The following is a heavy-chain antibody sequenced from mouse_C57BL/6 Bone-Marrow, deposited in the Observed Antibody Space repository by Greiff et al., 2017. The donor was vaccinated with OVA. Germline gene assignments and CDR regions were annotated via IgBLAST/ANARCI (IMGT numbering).Heavy chain of an antibody. Sequence: QVQLQQPGAELVKPGASVKMSCKASGYTFTSHWITWVKQRPGQGLEWIGDIYPGSGSTNYNEKFKSKATLTVDTSSSTAYMQLSSLTSEDSAVYYCALITTVVAPYAMDYWGQGTSVTVSS. V-gene: IGHV1-55*01. J-gene: IGHJ4*01. D-gene: IGHD1-1*01. CDR2: IYPGSGST. CDR1: GYTFTSHW. CDR3: ALITTVVAPYAMDY.